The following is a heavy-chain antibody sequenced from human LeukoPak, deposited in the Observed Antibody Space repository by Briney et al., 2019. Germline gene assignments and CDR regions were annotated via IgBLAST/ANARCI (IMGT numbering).Heavy chain of an antibody. CDR2: VYMAGST. Sequence: GGSLRLSCALSGFTVTDYYMSWVRQAPGKGLEWVTVVYMAGSTYYAHSVRGRFTVSRDTSKNTVYLQMNSLRVEDTAVYYCARNSDILTESYGAFDMWGQGTMVTVSS. CDR1: GFTVTDYY. D-gene: IGHD3-9*01. J-gene: IGHJ3*02. CDR3: ARNSDILTESYGAFDM. V-gene: IGHV3-53*01.